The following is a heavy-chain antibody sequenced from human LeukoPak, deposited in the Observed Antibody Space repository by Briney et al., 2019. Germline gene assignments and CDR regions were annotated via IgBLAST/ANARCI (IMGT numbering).Heavy chain of an antibody. V-gene: IGHV4-39*07. CDR3: ARDSGSGWWTFDY. CDR1: GGSISSSSYY. Sequence: SETLSLTCTVSGGSISSSSYYWGWIRQPPGKGLEWIGSIYYSGSTYYNPSLKSRVTISVDTSKNQFSLKLSSVTAADTAVYYCARDSGSGWWTFDYWGQGTLVTVSS. D-gene: IGHD6-19*01. CDR2: IYYSGST. J-gene: IGHJ4*02.